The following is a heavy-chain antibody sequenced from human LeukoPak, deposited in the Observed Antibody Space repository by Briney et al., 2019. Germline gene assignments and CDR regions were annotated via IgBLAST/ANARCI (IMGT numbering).Heavy chain of an antibody. CDR3: AKDCSSNYDYYYYYYGMDV. V-gene: IGHV3-23*01. D-gene: IGHD4-11*01. CDR1: GFAFSSYA. CDR2: ISGSGGST. Sequence: GGSLRLSCAASGFAFSSYAMSWVRQAPGKGLEWVSAISGSGGSTYYADSVKGRFTISRDNSKNTLYLQMNSLRAEDTAVYYCAKDCSSNYDYYYYYYGMDVWGQGTTVTVSS. J-gene: IGHJ6*02.